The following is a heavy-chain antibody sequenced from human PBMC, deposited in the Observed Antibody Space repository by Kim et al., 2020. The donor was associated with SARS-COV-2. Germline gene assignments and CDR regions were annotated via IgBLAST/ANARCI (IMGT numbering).Heavy chain of an antibody. J-gene: IGHJ5*02. V-gene: IGHV3-30*07. Sequence: SVKGRFTISRDNSKNTLYLQMNSLRAEDTAVYYCARDGVDSSVYSNWFDPWGQGTLVTVSS. D-gene: IGHD3-22*01. CDR3: ARDGVDSSVYSNWFDP.